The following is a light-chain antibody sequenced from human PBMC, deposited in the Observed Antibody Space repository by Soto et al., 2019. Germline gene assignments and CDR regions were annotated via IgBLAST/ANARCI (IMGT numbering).Light chain of an antibody. J-gene: IGKJ4*01. CDR1: QSVSTY. V-gene: IGKV1-39*02. Sequence: IERTKHPAFLAPSDGVRVTMTFRTIQSVSTYLKWYQQRPGKAPKLLIYGASSLQSGVPSRFSGSGSGTHFTLTILSLQPEDFPTYYRQAASTLRPFGGGTKVDIK. CDR2: GAS. CDR3: QAASTLRP.